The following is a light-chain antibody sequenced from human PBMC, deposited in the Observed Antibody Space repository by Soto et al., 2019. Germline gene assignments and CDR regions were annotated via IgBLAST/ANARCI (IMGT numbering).Light chain of an antibody. CDR3: GTWDSSLSAVV. V-gene: IGLV1-51*01. CDR1: SSNIGKNY. J-gene: IGLJ2*01. Sequence: QSVLTQPPSVSAAPGQKVTISCSGSSSNIGKNYVSWYQQLPGTAPKLLIYDNNKRPSGIPDRLSGSKSGTSATLGITGLQTGDEADYYCGTWDSSLSAVVFGGGTQLTVL. CDR2: DNN.